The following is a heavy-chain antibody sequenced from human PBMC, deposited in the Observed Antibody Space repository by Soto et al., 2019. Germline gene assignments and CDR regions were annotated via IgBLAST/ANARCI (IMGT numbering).Heavy chain of an antibody. CDR3: ARRVGATYYGMDV. CDR2: ISAYNGIT. J-gene: IGHJ6*02. CDR1: GYTFTDYG. Sequence: QVQLVQSGAEVKKPGASVKVSCRASGYTFTDYGISWVRQAPGQGLEWMAWISAYNGITNYAQNLQGRLNMTTDTSTSTAYMELRSLRYDDSAVYYCARRVGATYYGMDVWGQGTTVTVSS. V-gene: IGHV1-18*04. D-gene: IGHD1-26*01.